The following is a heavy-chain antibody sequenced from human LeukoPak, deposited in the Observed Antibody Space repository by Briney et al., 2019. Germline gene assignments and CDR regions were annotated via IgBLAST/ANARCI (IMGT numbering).Heavy chain of an antibody. Sequence: SETLSLTCTVSGGSISSYYWSWIRQPPGKGLEWSGYIYYSGSTNYNTSLTSRVTLSVDTSKNQFSLKLSYVTAADTAVYYCARVSSYYDSSGLTWGFDYWGQGTLVTVSS. V-gene: IGHV4-59*01. CDR1: GGSISSYY. J-gene: IGHJ4*02. D-gene: IGHD3-22*01. CDR2: IYYSGST. CDR3: ARVSSYYDSSGLTWGFDY.